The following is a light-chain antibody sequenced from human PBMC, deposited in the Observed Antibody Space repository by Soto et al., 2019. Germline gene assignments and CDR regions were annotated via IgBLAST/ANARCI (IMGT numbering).Light chain of an antibody. Sequence: QSALTQPPSASGSPGQSVTFSCTGTSSDVGTYDYVSWYQQYPCKAPKLLIYGVTRRPSWVPDRFSGSKSGNTAALTVSGLQAEDEAYYYCSSYAGRSMYVFGTGTKVTVL. CDR2: GVT. V-gene: IGLV2-8*01. CDR3: SSYAGRSMYV. J-gene: IGLJ1*01. CDR1: SSDVGTYDY.